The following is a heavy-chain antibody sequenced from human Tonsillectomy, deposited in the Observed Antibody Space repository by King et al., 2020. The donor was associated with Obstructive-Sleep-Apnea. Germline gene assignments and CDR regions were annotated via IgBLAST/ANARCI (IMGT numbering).Heavy chain of an antibody. CDR3: AREGDVAPTNWFDP. D-gene: IGHD3-16*01. J-gene: IGHJ5*02. Sequence: VQLQESGPGLVKPSGTLSLTCAVSGGSITSSNWWRWVRQPPGKGLEWIGEIYHSGRANYNPSLKSRVTISVDSSKNQFSLRLSSVTAADTAVYYCAREGDVAPTNWFDPWGQGTLVTVSS. CDR1: GGSITSSNW. CDR2: IYHSGRA. V-gene: IGHV4-4*02.